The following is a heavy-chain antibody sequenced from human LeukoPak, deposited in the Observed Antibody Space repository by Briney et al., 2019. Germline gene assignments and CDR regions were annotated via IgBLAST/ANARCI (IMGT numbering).Heavy chain of an antibody. V-gene: IGHV1-18*01. D-gene: IGHD6-13*01. CDR3: ARLGGQIGIAAAGLGWYFDL. CDR2: ISAYNGNT. Sequence: GASVKVSCKASGYTFTSYGISWVRQAPGQGLEWMGWISAYNGNTNYAQKLQGRVTMTTDTSTSTAYMELRSLRSDDTAVYYCARLGGQIGIAAAGLGWYFDLWGRGTLVTVSS. CDR1: GYTFTSYG. J-gene: IGHJ2*01.